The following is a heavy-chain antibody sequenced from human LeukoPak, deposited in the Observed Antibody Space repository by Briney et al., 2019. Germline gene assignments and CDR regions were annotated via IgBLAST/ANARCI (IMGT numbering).Heavy chain of an antibody. CDR2: ISAYNGNT. J-gene: IGHJ6*03. CDR3: ASLAVAGPFDYYYYMDV. CDR1: GYTFTSYG. D-gene: IGHD6-19*01. V-gene: IGHV1-18*01. Sequence: GASVKVSCKASGYTFTSYGISWVRQAPGQGLEWMGWISAYNGNTNYAQKLQGRVTMTTDTSTSTAYMELRSLRSDDTAVYYCASLAVAGPFDYYYYMDVWGKGTTVTVSS.